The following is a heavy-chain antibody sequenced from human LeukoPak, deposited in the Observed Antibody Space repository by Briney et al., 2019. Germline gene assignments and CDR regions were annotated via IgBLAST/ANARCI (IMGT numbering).Heavy chain of an antibody. V-gene: IGHV4-59*01. J-gene: IGHJ4*02. D-gene: IGHD2-15*01. Sequence: PSETLSLTCTVSGGSISSYYWSWIRQPPGKGLEWIGYIYYTESTNYDPSLKSRVTISVDTSKNQFSLKLRSVTAADTAVYYCARPYCSSGSCFPGLFDYWGQGTLVTVSS. CDR2: IYYTEST. CDR1: GGSISSYY. CDR3: ARPYCSSGSCFPGLFDY.